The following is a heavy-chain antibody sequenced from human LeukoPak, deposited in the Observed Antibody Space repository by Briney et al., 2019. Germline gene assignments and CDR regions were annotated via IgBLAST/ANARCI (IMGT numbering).Heavy chain of an antibody. J-gene: IGHJ3*01. V-gene: IGHV4-61*02. CDR2: IYTSGST. CDR3: ARGGWNGPYSRLDAFDV. CDR1: GGSISSGSYY. D-gene: IGHD1-1*01. Sequence: SQTLSLTCTVSGGSISSGSYYWSWIRQPAGKGLEWIGRIYTSGSTNYNPSPKSRVTISVDPSTIQIALKLSSVTAADTAVYYWARGGWNGPYSRLDAFDVWGQGTMVTVSS.